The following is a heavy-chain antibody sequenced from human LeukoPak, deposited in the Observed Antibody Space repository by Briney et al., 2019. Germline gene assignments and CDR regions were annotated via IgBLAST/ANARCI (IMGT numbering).Heavy chain of an antibody. J-gene: IGHJ3*02. V-gene: IGHV1-24*01. Sequence: ASVKVSCKVSGYTLTELSMHWVRQAPGKGLEWMGGFDPEDGETIYAQKFQGRVTMTEDTSTDTAYMELSSLRSEDTAVYYCATDREYCSGGSCHDPAFDIWGQGTMVTVSS. CDR2: FDPEDGET. CDR1: GYTLTELS. CDR3: ATDREYCSGGSCHDPAFDI. D-gene: IGHD2-15*01.